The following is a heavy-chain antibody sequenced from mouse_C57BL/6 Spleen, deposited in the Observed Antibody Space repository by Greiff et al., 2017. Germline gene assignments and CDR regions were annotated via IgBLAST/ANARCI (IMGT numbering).Heavy chain of an antibody. J-gene: IGHJ4*01. CDR3: ARGGAETAQVYYYAMDY. Sequence: QVQLQQSGAELVMPGASVKLSCKASGYTFTSYWMHWVKQRPGQGLEWIGEIDPSDSYTNYNQKFKGKSTLTVDKSSSTAYMQLSSLTSEDSAVYYCARGGAETAQVYYYAMDYWGQGASVTVSS. CDR2: IDPSDSYT. CDR1: GYTFTSYW. D-gene: IGHD3-2*02. V-gene: IGHV1-69*01.